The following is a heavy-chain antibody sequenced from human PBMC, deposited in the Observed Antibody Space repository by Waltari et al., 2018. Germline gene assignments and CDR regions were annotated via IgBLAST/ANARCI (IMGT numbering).Heavy chain of an antibody. CDR1: GDSVSSNSSA. CDR3: AVCYYYYYGMDV. CDR2: TYYRSKWYK. V-gene: IGHV6-1*01. J-gene: IGHJ6*02. Sequence: QVQLQQSGPGLVKPSQTLSLTCAISGDSVSSNSSAWNWIRQSPSRGLEWLGRTYYRSKWYKEYAVSVKSRITITPDTSKNQFSLQLNSVTPEDTAVYYCAVCYYYYYGMDVWGQGTTVTVSS.